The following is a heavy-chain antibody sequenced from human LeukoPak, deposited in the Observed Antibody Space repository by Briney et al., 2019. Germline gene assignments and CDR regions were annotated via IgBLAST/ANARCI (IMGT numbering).Heavy chain of an antibody. CDR1: GYTFSGYA. CDR3: AKDPPKLLWFGELNFDY. CDR2: ISGSGGST. Sequence: GGSLRLSCAASGYTFSGYALSWVRQPPGKGLEWVSAISGSGGSTYYADSVKGRFTISRDNSKNTLYLQMNSLRAEDTAVYYCAKDPPKLLWFGELNFDYWGQGTLVTVSS. V-gene: IGHV3-23*01. J-gene: IGHJ4*02. D-gene: IGHD3-10*01.